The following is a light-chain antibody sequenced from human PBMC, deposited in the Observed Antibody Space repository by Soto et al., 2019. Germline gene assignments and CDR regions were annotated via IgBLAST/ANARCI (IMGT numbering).Light chain of an antibody. J-gene: IGLJ1*01. CDR2: EVS. V-gene: IGLV2-8*01. Sequence: QSVLTQPPSASGSPGQSVTISCTGTSSDVGGYNSVSWYQQHPGKAPKLMIYEVSKRPSGVPDRFSGSKSGNTASLTVSGLQAEDGADYYCSSYAGSNSYVFGTGTKLTVL. CDR1: SSDVGGYNS. CDR3: SSYAGSNSYV.